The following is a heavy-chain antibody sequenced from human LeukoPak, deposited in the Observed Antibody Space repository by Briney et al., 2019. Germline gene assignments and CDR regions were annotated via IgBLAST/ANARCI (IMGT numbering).Heavy chain of an antibody. J-gene: IGHJ4*02. Sequence: GGSLRLSCAASGFTFSSYGMHWVRQAPGKGLEWMGGFDPEDGETIYAQKFQGRVTMTEDTSTDTAYMELSSLRSEDTAVYYCATVYYDILTGYFYFDYWGQGTLVTVSS. CDR1: GFTFSSYG. CDR2: FDPEDGET. D-gene: IGHD3-9*01. V-gene: IGHV1-24*01. CDR3: ATVYYDILTGYFYFDY.